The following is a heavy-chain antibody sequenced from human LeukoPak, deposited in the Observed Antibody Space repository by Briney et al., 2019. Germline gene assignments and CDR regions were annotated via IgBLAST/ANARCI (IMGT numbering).Heavy chain of an antibody. CDR3: ARGGDAYYFHY. V-gene: IGHV4-61*08. CDR2: VYNSGST. D-gene: IGHD5-24*01. CDR1: SGSIRSGDYY. Sequence: SETLSLTCTVSSGSIRSGDYYWSWIRQPPGKGLEWIGYVYNSGSTNYNPSLKSRVTTSIETSKNQFSLKLSSVTAADTAMYYCARGGDAYYFHYWGQGTLVTVSS. J-gene: IGHJ4*02.